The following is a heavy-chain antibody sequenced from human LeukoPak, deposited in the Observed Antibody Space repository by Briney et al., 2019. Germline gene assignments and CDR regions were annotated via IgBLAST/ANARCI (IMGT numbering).Heavy chain of an antibody. D-gene: IGHD4-23*01. V-gene: IGHV4-39*07. CDR1: GGSISSSSYY. CDR3: ARGATVVMDY. J-gene: IGHJ4*02. CDR2: IYYSGST. Sequence: PSETLSLTCTVSGGSISSSSYYWGWIRQPPGKGLEWIGSIYYSGSTYYNPSLKSRVTISVDTSKKQFSLKVSSVTAADTAVYYCARGATVVMDYWGQGTLVTVSS.